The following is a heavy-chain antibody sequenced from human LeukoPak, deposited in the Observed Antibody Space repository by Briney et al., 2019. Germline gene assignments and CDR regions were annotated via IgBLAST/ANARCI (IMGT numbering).Heavy chain of an antibody. V-gene: IGHV4-34*01. CDR3: ARDTSSYDSSHYYYMDV. Sequence: SETLSLTCAVYGGSFSGYYWSWIRQPPGKGLEWIGEINHSGSTNYNPSLKSRVTISVDTSKNQFSLKLSSVTAADTAVYYCARDTSSYDSSHYYYMDVWGKGTTVTVSS. CDR2: INHSGST. D-gene: IGHD3-22*01. CDR1: GGSFSGYY. J-gene: IGHJ6*03.